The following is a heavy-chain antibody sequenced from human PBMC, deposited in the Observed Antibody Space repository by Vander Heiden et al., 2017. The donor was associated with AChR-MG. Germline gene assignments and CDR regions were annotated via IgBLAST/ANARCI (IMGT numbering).Heavy chain of an antibody. V-gene: IGHV3-30-3*01. CDR1: GFTFSSYA. CDR2: ISYDASNK. D-gene: IGHD3-22*01. Sequence: QVQLVASGGGVVQPGRSLRLSCSASGFTFSSYAMHWVRQAPGKGLEWVAVISYDASNKYYADSVKGRFTISRDNSKNTLYLQMNSLRAEDTAVYYFAGSYDSSGYYYVPAYWGQGTLVTVSS. J-gene: IGHJ4*02. CDR3: AGSYDSSGYYYVPAY.